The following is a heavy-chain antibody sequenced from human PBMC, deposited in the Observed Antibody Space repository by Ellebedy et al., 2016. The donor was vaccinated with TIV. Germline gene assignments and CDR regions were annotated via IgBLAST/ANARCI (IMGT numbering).Heavy chain of an antibody. D-gene: IGHD1-26*01. CDR2: ISSSSSYI. CDR3: ARDGGGIVGAPKATFDI. V-gene: IGHV3-21*01. CDR1: GFTFSSYS. Sequence: GESLKISXAASGFTFSSYSMNWVRQAPGKGLEWVSSISSSSSYIYYADSVKGRFTISRDNAKNSLYLQMNSLRAEDTAVYYCARDGGGIVGAPKATFDIWGQGTMVTVSS. J-gene: IGHJ3*02.